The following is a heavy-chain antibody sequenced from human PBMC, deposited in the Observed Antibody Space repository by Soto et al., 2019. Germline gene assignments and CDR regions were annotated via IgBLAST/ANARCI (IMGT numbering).Heavy chain of an antibody. D-gene: IGHD2-15*01. V-gene: IGHV2-26*01. J-gene: IGHJ6*02. Sequence: QLTLKESGPVLVKPTETLTLTCTVSGFSLSNARMGVSWIRQPPGKALEWLAHIFSNDEKSYSTSLKSRLTISKDTSKSQVVLTMTNMDPVDTATYYCARFRVCSGGSCYGMDVWGQGTTVTVSS. CDR1: GFSLSNARMG. CDR2: IFSNDEK. CDR3: ARFRVCSGGSCYGMDV.